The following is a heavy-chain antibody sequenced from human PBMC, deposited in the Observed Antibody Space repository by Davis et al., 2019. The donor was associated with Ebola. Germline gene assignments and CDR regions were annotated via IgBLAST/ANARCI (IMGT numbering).Heavy chain of an antibody. V-gene: IGHV3-7*01. CDR1: GFTFSSYW. D-gene: IGHD1-14*01. CDR3: GRPDRSIRATPGF. J-gene: IGHJ4*02. Sequence: ETLSLTCAASGFTFSSYWMSWIRQSPGKGLEWVANISPDGGDKYYVDSVKGRFTISRDNAKNSLYLQMNSLRPEDSAVYYCGRPDRSIRATPGFWGQGALVTVSS. CDR2: ISPDGGDK.